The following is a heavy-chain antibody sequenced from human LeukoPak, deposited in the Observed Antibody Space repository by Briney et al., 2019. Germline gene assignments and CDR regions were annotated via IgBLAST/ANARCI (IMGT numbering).Heavy chain of an antibody. V-gene: IGHV1-18*01. CDR3: ARWSGTSGYDFWSGYYPNFDY. Sequence: ASVKVSCKASGYTFTSYGISWVRQAPGQGLEWMGWISAYNGNTNYAQKLQGRVTMTTDTSTSTAYMELRSLRSDDTAVYYCARWSGTSGYDFWSGYYPNFDYWGQGTLVTVSS. D-gene: IGHD3-3*01. CDR2: ISAYNGNT. J-gene: IGHJ4*02. CDR1: GYTFTSYG.